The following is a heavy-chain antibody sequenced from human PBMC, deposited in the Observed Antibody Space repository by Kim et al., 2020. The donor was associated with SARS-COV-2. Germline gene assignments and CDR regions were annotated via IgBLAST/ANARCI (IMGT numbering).Heavy chain of an antibody. Sequence: GGSLRLSCAASGFTFSSYDMHWVRQATGKGLEWVSAIGTAGDTYYPGSVKGRFTISRENAKNSLYLQMNSLRAGDTAVYYCARSSSWYLGVYYFDYWGQGTLVTVSS. J-gene: IGHJ4*02. CDR1: GFTFSSYD. D-gene: IGHD6-13*01. CDR2: IGTAGDT. V-gene: IGHV3-13*01. CDR3: ARSSSWYLGVYYFDY.